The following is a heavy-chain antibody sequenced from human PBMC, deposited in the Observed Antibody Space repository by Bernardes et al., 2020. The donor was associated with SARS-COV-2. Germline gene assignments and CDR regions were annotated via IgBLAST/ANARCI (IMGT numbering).Heavy chain of an antibody. CDR2: IWYDGSNK. V-gene: IGHV3-33*01. D-gene: IGHD6-6*01. J-gene: IGHJ6*02. CDR1: GFTFSSYG. Sequence: GGSLRLSCAASGFTFSSYGMHWVRQAPGKGLEWVAVIWYDGSNKYYADSVKGRFTISRDNSKNTLYLQMNSLRAEDTAVYYCARDTTYSSSATTYYYYGMDVWGRGTTVTVSS. CDR3: ARDTTYSSSATTYYYYGMDV.